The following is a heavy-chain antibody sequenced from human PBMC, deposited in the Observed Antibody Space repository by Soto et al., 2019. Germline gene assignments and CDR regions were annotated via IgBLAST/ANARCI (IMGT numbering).Heavy chain of an antibody. D-gene: IGHD4-17*01. CDR2: ISSSSYI. V-gene: IGHV3-21*01. Sequence: GGSLRLSCAASGFTFSSYSMNWVRQAPGKGLEWVSSISSSSYIYYADSVKGRFTISRDNAKNSLYLQMNSLRAEDTAVYYCERDRSAYGDTAAFDIWGQGTMVTV. CDR1: GFTFSSYS. CDR3: ERDRSAYGDTAAFDI. J-gene: IGHJ3*02.